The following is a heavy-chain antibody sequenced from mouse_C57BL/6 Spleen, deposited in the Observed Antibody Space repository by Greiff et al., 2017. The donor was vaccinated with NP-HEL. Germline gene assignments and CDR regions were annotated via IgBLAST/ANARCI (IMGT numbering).Heavy chain of an antibody. D-gene: IGHD1-1*01. CDR1: GFTFSDYG. V-gene: IGHV5-17*01. J-gene: IGHJ4*01. CDR3: ARGGGSTHYYAMDY. CDR2: ISSGSSTI. Sequence: EVQRVESGGGLVKPGGSLKLSCAASGFTFSDYGMHWVRQAPEKGLEWVAYISSGSSTIYYADTVKGRFTISRDNAKNTLFLQMTSLRSEDTAMYYCARGGGSTHYYAMDYWGQGTSVTVSS.